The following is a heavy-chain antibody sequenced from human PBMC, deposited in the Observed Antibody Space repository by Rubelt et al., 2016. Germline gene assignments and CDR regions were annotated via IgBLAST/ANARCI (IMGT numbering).Heavy chain of an antibody. CDR3: ARGRMGFHYYYYGMDV. V-gene: IGHV4-34*02. CDR1: GGSFSGYY. J-gene: IGHJ6*02. Sequence: QVQLQQWGAGLLKPSETLSLTCAVYGGSFSGYYWSWIRQPPGKGLEWIGEINHSGSTNYNPSLKSRVTPAVGTSKNQFSLKLRSVTAADTAVYYCARGRMGFHYYYYGMDVWGQGTTVTVSS. D-gene: IGHD1-26*01. CDR2: INHSGST.